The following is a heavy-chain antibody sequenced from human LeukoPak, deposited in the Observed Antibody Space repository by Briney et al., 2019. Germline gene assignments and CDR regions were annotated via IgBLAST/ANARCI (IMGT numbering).Heavy chain of an antibody. CDR3: AKDLDLNYYDSSGPNYGDY. Sequence: GGSLRLSCAASGFTFGSYAMSWVRQAPGKGLEWVSAISGSGGSTYYADSVKGRFTISRDNSKNTLYLQMNSLRAEDTAVYYCAKDLDLNYYDSSGPNYGDYWGQGTLVTVSS. CDR2: ISGSGGST. CDR1: GFTFGSYA. D-gene: IGHD3-22*01. V-gene: IGHV3-23*01. J-gene: IGHJ4*02.